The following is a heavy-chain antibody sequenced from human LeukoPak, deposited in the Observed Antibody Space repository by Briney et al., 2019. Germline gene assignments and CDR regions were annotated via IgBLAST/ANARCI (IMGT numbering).Heavy chain of an antibody. CDR1: GFTFSRSA. CDR3: AKEYYYDF. CDR2: ITGSGVGT. V-gene: IGHV3-23*01. Sequence: TGGSLRLACAASGFTFSRSAMSWVRQAPGKGLEWVSCITGSGVGTYYADSVKGRFTISRDNSKSTLYLQMDSLRGEDTAVYYCAKEYYYDFWGQGALATVSS. J-gene: IGHJ4*02.